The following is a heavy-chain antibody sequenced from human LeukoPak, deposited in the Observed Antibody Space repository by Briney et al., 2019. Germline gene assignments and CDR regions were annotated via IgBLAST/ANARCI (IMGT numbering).Heavy chain of an antibody. Sequence: SEPLSLTCTVSGDSINNYYWSWIRQPPGKGLEWIGYIQYGGRTYYSPSLKSRVTISMDLSKIQFSLKMSSVTAADTAVYYCARDFFGDFDHWGQGILVTVSS. CDR1: GDSINNYY. CDR3: ARDFFGDFDH. D-gene: IGHD2/OR15-2a*01. CDR2: IQYGGRT. J-gene: IGHJ4*02. V-gene: IGHV4-59*01.